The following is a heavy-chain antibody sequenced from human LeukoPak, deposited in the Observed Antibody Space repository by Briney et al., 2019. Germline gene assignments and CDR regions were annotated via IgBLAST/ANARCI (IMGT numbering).Heavy chain of an antibody. CDR3: AKDYGSGSYYPFDY. J-gene: IGHJ4*02. Sequence: GGSLRLSCAASGFTFSSYAMSWGRQAPGEGLEWVSAISGSGGSTYYADSVKGRFTISRDNSKNTLYLQMNSLRAEDTAVYYCAKDYGSGSYYPFDYWGQGTLVTVSS. V-gene: IGHV3-23*01. D-gene: IGHD3-10*01. CDR1: GFTFSSYA. CDR2: ISGSGGST.